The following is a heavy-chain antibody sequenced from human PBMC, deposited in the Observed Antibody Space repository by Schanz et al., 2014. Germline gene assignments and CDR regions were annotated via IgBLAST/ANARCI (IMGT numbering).Heavy chain of an antibody. CDR1: GYTFTSYG. J-gene: IGHJ4*02. CDR3: ARDAADFYDILTEEDY. D-gene: IGHD3-9*01. Sequence: QVHLVQSGAEVKRPGASVKVSCKASGYTFTSYGISWVRQAPGQGLEWMGWISAYNGNTKYPQKLQGRVTMTTDTSTSTAYMELRSLRSDDTAVYYCARDAADFYDILTEEDYWGQGTLGTVSS. V-gene: IGHV1-18*01. CDR2: ISAYNGNT.